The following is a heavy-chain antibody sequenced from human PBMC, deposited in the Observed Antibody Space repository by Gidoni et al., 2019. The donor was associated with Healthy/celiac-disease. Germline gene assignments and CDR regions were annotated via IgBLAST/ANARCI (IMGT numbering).Heavy chain of an antibody. CDR1: GFTFSSYS. J-gene: IGHJ6*02. Sequence: EVQLVEYGGGRVKPGGCLRRYCAASGFTFSSYSMNWGRQAPGRGLEWGSSIITSSSYIYYADSVKGRFPTSRDNAKNSLYLPMTSLSAEDTAVYYCARDPARPPDYYYYYGMDVWGQGTTVTVSS. D-gene: IGHD6-6*01. V-gene: IGHV3-21*01. CDR2: IITSSSYI. CDR3: ARDPARPPDYYYYYGMDV.